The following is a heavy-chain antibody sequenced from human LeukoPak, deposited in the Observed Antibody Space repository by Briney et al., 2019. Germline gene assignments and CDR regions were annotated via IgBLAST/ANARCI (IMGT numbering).Heavy chain of an antibody. D-gene: IGHD2-21*02. CDR3: AKEVDCPSDCLFFHS. V-gene: IGHV3-43*01. CDR1: GFSFSNYW. CDR2: INRRGHT. J-gene: IGHJ4*02. Sequence: GGSLRLSCVVSGFSFSNYWMHWVRQTPGKGLEWVSLINRRGHTFYADSVKGRFTISRDNSRNSVFLQMNSLRPEDTALYHCAKEVDCPSDCLFFHSWGQGTLVTVSS.